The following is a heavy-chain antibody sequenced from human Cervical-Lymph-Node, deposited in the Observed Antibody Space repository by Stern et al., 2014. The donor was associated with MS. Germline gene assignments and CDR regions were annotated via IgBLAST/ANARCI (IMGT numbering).Heavy chain of an antibody. CDR2: MNPHSGNT. CDR3: ARAVRYQLLSEY. D-gene: IGHD1-7*01. J-gene: IGHJ4*02. V-gene: IGHV1-8*02. CDR1: GYTFSNYD. Sequence: VQLVQSGAEVKSPGASVKVSCRASGYTFSNYDITWVRQAPGQGPEWMGWMNPHSGNTGYAQQFRGRVPMTSDTSTTTAYMELSGLRSEDTAVYYCARAVRYQLLSEYWGQGTLVTVSS.